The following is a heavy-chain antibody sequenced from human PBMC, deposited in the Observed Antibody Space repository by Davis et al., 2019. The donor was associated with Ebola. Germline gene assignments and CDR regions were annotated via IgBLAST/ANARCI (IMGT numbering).Heavy chain of an antibody. J-gene: IGHJ4*02. CDR1: GYSFNTHW. Sequence: GESLKLSCRASGYSFNTHWIVWVRQMPGKGLEWMGVFYPGASDGRYSPSFQGQVTISVDKSLSTAYLQWSSLKASDTAMYYCVSLKYSSSIDYWGQGTLVTVSS. V-gene: IGHV5-51*01. CDR2: FYPGASDG. CDR3: VSLKYSSSIDY. D-gene: IGHD5-12*01.